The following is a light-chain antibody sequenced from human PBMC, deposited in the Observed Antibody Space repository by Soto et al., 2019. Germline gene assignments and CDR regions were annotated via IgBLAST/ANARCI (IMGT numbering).Light chain of an antibody. CDR3: GTWDDSLYAWV. Sequence: QSVLTQPPSVSAAPGQKVTISCFGSSSNIGNNHNHVSWYQQLPGTAPKLLIYDNNKRPSGIPDRFSGSKSGTSATLGITGLQTGDEANYYCGTWDDSLYAWVFGGGTKLTVL. J-gene: IGLJ3*02. CDR1: SSNIGNNH. V-gene: IGLV1-51*01. CDR2: DNN.